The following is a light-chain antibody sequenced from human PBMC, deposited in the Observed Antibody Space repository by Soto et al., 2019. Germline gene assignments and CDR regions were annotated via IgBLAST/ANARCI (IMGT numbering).Light chain of an antibody. J-gene: IGKJ1*01. Sequence: DIQMTQSPSTLSASVGDRVTITCRASQSVDRWLAWYQQRPGKAPKALIYKASNLESGVPSRFRGSGSATEFTLTITSLQPGDIPTYYCQQYTTLVTFGQGTMVEMK. CDR2: KAS. CDR1: QSVDRW. V-gene: IGKV1-5*03. CDR3: QQYTTLVT.